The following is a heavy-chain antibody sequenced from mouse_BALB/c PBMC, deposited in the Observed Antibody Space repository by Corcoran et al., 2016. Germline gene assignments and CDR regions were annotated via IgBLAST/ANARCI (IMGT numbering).Heavy chain of an antibody. Sequence: QIQLVQSGPELKKPGETVKISCKASVYTFTNYGRNWVKQAPGKGLKWMGWINTYTGEPTYADDFKVRFAFSLDTSASTAYLQINYLKNEDMAIYFCARDPPWFAYWGQGTLVTVSA. V-gene: IGHV9-1*02. CDR3: ARDPPWFAY. J-gene: IGHJ3*01. CDR2: INTYTGEP. CDR1: VYTFTNYG.